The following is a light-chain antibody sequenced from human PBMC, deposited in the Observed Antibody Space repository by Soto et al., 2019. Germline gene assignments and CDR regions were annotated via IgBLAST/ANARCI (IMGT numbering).Light chain of an antibody. CDR2: EVT. Sequence: QSALTQPPSASGSPGQSVTISCTGTGSDVGGYNYVSWYQQHPGKAPKLMIYEVTKRPSGVPDRFSGSKSGNTASLTVSGLQADDEADYYCSSYAGNNNLVFGGGTKVTVL. CDR1: GSDVGGYNY. J-gene: IGLJ3*02. V-gene: IGLV2-8*01. CDR3: SSYAGNNNLV.